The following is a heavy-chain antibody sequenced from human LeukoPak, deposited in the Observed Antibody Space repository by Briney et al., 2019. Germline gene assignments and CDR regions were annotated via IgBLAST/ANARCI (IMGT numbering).Heavy chain of an antibody. D-gene: IGHD1-1*01. CDR2: IGGRGGKK. CDR3: ARPRGTTGRIEDKDAFDI. Sequence: GGSLRLSCAASGFTFSTYAMTWVRQAPGKGLDWVSGIGGRGGKKYYADSVKGRFTISRDNAKSSLYLQMDSLRAEDTALYYCARPRGTTGRIEDKDAFDIWGQGTMVTVSS. V-gene: IGHV3-23*01. CDR1: GFTFSTYA. J-gene: IGHJ3*02.